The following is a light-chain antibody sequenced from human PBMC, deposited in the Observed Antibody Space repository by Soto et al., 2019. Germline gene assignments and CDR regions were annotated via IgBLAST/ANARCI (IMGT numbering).Light chain of an antibody. J-gene: IGLJ2*01. CDR1: SSDVGGYNY. CDR3: SSYAGSNNVV. V-gene: IGLV2-8*01. Sequence: QSVLTQPPSASGSPGQSVTISCTGTSSDVGGYNYVSWYQQQPGKAPKFMIYEVSKRPSGVPDRFSGSKSGNTASLTVSGLQAEDEDDYYCSSYAGSNNVVFGGGTKVTVL. CDR2: EVS.